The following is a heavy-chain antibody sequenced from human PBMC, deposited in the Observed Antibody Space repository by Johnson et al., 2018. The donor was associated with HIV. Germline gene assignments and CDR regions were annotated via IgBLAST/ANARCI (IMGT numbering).Heavy chain of an antibody. J-gene: IGHJ3*02. CDR2: TRFDGSNK. CDR3: AKGEYFDSGGYYHVVMNGFDI. V-gene: IGHV3-30*02. Sequence: QVQLVESGGGVVQPGGSLRLSCAASGFTFSSYGMHWVRQTPGKGLEWVAFTRFDGSNKYYTDSVTGRFTISRANSKNTVWLQLNSLRAEDTVVYYCAKGEYFDSGGYYHVVMNGFDIWGQGTTVIVSS. D-gene: IGHD3-22*01. CDR1: GFTFSSYG.